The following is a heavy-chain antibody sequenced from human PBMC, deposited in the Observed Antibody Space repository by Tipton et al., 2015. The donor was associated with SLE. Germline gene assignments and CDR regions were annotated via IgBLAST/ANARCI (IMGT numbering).Heavy chain of an antibody. V-gene: IGHV3-30*02. D-gene: IGHD3-16*01. CDR3: AKDGARGYYYYGMDV. CDR2: IRYDGSNK. CDR1: GFTFSSYG. Sequence: SLRLSCAASGFTFSSYGMHRVRQAPGKGLEWVAFIRYDGSNKYYPDSVKGRFTISRDNSKNTLYLQMNSLRAEDPAVYYCAKDGARGYYYYGMDVWGQGTTVTVSS. J-gene: IGHJ6*02.